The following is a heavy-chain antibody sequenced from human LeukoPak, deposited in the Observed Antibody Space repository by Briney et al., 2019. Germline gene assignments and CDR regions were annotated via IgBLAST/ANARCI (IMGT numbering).Heavy chain of an antibody. CDR1: GYTFTELG. Sequence: GASVTVSFKGSGYTFTELGISWVGQAAGQGREGMGWISAYNGNTNYAQKLQGRVTMTTDTSTSTAYMELRSLRSDDTAVYYCARVKYSSSGLIYYFDYWGQGTLVTVSS. D-gene: IGHD6-6*01. CDR3: ARVKYSSSGLIYYFDY. CDR2: ISAYNGNT. J-gene: IGHJ4*02. V-gene: IGHV1-18*01.